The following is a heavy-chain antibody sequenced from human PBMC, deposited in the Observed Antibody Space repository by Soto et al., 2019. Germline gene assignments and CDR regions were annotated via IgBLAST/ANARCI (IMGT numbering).Heavy chain of an antibody. Sequence: QVQLVQSGAEVKKPGSSVKVSCKASGGTFSSYAISWVRQAPGQGLEWMGGIIPIFGTANYAQKFQGRVTITADESTSTAYMELSSLRSEDTAVYYCAREHGTRTYYYDSSGYSYFDYWGQGTLVTVSS. V-gene: IGHV1-69*01. D-gene: IGHD3-22*01. CDR1: GGTFSSYA. CDR2: IIPIFGTA. J-gene: IGHJ4*02. CDR3: AREHGTRTYYYDSSGYSYFDY.